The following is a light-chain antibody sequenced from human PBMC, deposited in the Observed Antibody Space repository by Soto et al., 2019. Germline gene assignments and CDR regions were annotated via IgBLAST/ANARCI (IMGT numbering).Light chain of an antibody. CDR1: SSDVGGYNY. CDR3: SSYTSSSTYV. CDR2: DVS. J-gene: IGLJ1*01. Sequence: QSALTQPASVSGSPGQSSTISCTGTSSDVGGYNYVSWYQQHPGKAPKLMIYDVSNRPSGVSNRFSGSKSGNTASLTISGLQAEDEADYYCSSYTSSSTYVFGTGTKVPVL. V-gene: IGLV2-14*01.